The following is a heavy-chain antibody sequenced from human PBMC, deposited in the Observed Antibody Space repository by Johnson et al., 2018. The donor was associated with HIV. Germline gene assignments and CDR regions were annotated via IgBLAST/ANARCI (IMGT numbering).Heavy chain of an antibody. Sequence: VQLVESGGGVVRPGGSLRLSCAASGFTVSSNYMSWVRQAPGQGLERVSYISSSGSTIDYADSVKGRFTISRDNSKTTLYLQMNSLRAEDPAVYYCARDVRVVVAATDAFDIWGQGTMVTVSS. CDR3: ARDVRVVVAATDAFDI. CDR1: GFTVSSNY. V-gene: IGHV3-48*01. J-gene: IGHJ3*02. D-gene: IGHD2-15*01. CDR2: ISSSGSTI.